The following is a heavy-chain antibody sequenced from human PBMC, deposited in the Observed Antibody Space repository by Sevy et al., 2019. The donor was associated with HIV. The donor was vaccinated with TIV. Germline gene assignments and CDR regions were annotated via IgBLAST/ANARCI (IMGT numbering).Heavy chain of an antibody. V-gene: IGHV4-34*01. J-gene: IGHJ4*02. CDR1: GGSFSGYY. Sequence: SETLSLTCAVYGGSFSGYYWSWIRQPPGKGLEWIGEINHSGSTKYNPSLKSRVTISVDTSKNQFSLKLSSVTAADTAVYYCARGGIQQLVQGEGIFDYWGQGTLVTVSS. CDR2: INHSGST. D-gene: IGHD6-13*01. CDR3: ARGGIQQLVQGEGIFDY.